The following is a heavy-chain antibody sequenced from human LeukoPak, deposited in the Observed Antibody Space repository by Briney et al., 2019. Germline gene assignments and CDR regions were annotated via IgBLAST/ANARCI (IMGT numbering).Heavy chain of an antibody. CDR1: GYTFNAYY. CDR3: AGDGYNSRRFFDY. D-gene: IGHD5-24*01. J-gene: IGHJ4*02. Sequence: ASVKVSCKTSGYTFNAYYMHWVRQAPGQGLEWMGWINPNSGGSNYAQKFQGRVTMTSDTSINTAYLELSRLISDDTAVYYCAGDGYNSRRFFDYWGQGTLVTVSS. V-gene: IGHV1-2*02. CDR2: INPNSGGS.